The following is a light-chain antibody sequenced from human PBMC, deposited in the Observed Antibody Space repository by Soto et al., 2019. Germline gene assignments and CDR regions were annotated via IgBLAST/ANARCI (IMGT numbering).Light chain of an antibody. CDR3: CSYAGNYTFV. V-gene: IGLV2-11*01. J-gene: IGLJ1*01. CDR1: SSDVGGYNY. CDR2: DVS. Sequence: QSALTQPRSVSGSPGQSVTISCTGTSSDVGGYNYVSWYQQHPGKAPKLTIYDVSNRPSWVPDRISGSKSGNTASLTISGLQAEDEADYYCCSYAGNYTFVFGTGTKLTVL.